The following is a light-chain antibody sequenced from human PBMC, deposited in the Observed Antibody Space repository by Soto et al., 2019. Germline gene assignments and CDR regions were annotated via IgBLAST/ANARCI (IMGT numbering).Light chain of an antibody. CDR2: GVY. CDR3: QQYNNWPPYT. J-gene: IGKJ2*01. CDR1: QSVSSN. Sequence: EIVMTQSPTILSVSPGERATLSCRASQSVSSNLAWYQQKPGQAPRLLIYGVYTRAPGIPARFSGSGSGTEFTLTISSLQSEDFAVYYCQQYNNWPPYTFGQGTKLEIK. V-gene: IGKV3D-15*01.